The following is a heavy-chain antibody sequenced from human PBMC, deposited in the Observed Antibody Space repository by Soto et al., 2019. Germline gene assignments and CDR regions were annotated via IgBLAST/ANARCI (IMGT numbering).Heavy chain of an antibody. CDR3: AKCGRRCHDY. CDR2: ISGSGGST. Sequence: PGGSLRLSCAASGFTFTTYAMSWVRQAPGKGLEWVSAISGSGGSTYYADSVKGRFTISRDNSKNTLYLQMNSLRAEDTAVYYCAKCGRRCHDYWGQGTLVTVSS. J-gene: IGHJ4*02. D-gene: IGHD2-8*01. CDR1: GFTFTTYA. V-gene: IGHV3-23*01.